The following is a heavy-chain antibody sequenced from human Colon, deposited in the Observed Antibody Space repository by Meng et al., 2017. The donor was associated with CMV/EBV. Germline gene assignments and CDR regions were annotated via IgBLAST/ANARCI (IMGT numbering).Heavy chain of an antibody. CDR2: IYAVGTP. CDR3: VTGTTGYFDL. CDR1: GFPIVSHY. D-gene: IGHD1-7*01. V-gene: IGHV3-53*01. Sequence: GGSLRLFCSASGFPIVSHYMAWVRQAPGKGLEWVSLIYAVGTPYYADSVKGRFTISRDNDRNIIDLQMSSLTADDTAIYYCVTGTTGYFDLWGQGTLVTVSS. J-gene: IGHJ4*02.